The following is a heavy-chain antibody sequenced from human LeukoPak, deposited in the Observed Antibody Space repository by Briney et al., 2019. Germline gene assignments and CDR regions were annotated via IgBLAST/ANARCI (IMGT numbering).Heavy chain of an antibody. Sequence: GGSLRLSCTASGFTFSDFHMSWIRQAPGKGLEWVSHISGRGYAIHHPGSVKGRFTISRDNAKNSLYLQMNSLRVEDSAVYYCARLSGTYSGGGGHWGQGTLVTVSS. CDR1: GFTFSDFH. CDR3: ARLSGTYSGGGGH. CDR2: ISGRGYAI. V-gene: IGHV3-11*01. D-gene: IGHD1-26*01. J-gene: IGHJ4*02.